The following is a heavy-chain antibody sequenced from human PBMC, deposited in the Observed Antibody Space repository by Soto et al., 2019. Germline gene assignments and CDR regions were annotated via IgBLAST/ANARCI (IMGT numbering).Heavy chain of an antibody. J-gene: IGHJ6*02. CDR1: GYSFTSYW. CDR2: IYPGDSDT. V-gene: IGHV5-51*01. D-gene: IGHD4-17*01. Sequence: PGESLKISCKGSGYSFTSYWIGWVRQMPGKGLEWMGIIYPGDSDTRYSPSFQGQVTISADKSISTAYLQWSSLKASDTAMYYCARLHGDPSNYYYGMDVWGQGTTVTVSS. CDR3: ARLHGDPSNYYYGMDV.